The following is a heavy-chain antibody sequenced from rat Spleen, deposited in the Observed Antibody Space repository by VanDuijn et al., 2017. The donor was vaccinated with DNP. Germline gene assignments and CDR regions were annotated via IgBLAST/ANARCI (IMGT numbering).Heavy chain of an antibody. CDR3: TTRGNYGGYDY. Sequence: EVQLVESGGGLVRPGNSLRLSCAASGFIFSDYAMAWVRQSPKMGLEWVATIIYDGSSTFYRDSVTGRFTISRDFAKSTLPLQMDSRRPEDSATYYCTTRGNYGGYDYWGQGVMVTVSS. CDR2: IIYDGSST. J-gene: IGHJ2*01. V-gene: IGHV5S10*01. D-gene: IGHD1-11*01. CDR1: GFIFSDYA.